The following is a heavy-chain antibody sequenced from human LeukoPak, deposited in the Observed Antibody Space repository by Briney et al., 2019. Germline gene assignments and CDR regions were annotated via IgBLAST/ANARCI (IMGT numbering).Heavy chain of an antibody. CDR1: GYTFTNYY. D-gene: IGHD3-10*01. CDR2: INPNSGGT. Sequence: GASVKVSCKTSGYTFTNYYMHWVRQAPGQGLEWMGWINPNSGGTNYAEKFQGRVTMTRDTSISTAYMELSRLRSDDTAVYYCARSRRYYGSGSYPWGQGTLVTVSS. J-gene: IGHJ5*02. V-gene: IGHV1-2*02. CDR3: ARSRRYYGSGSYP.